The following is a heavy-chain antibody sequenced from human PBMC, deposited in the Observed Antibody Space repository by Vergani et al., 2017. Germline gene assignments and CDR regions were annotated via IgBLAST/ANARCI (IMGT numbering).Heavy chain of an antibody. CDR1: GFTFSSYS. CDR3: ARDYYGSGSYYQYNWIDP. J-gene: IGHJ5*02. CDR2: ISSSSSTI. V-gene: IGHV3-48*04. Sequence: EVQLVESGGGLVQPGGSLRLSCASSGFTFSSYSMNWVRQAPGKGLEWVSYISSSSSTIYYADSLKARFTISGDNAKNSLYLQMNSLRAEETAVYYCARDYYGSGSYYQYNWIDPWGQGTLVTVSS. D-gene: IGHD3-10*01.